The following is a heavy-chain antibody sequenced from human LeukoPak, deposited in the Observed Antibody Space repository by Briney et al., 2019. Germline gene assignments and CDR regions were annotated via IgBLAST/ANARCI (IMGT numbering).Heavy chain of an antibody. CDR2: ISYDGSNK. V-gene: IGHV3-30-3*01. CDR1: GFTFSSYA. D-gene: IGHD2-2*01. J-gene: IGHJ5*02. Sequence: GGSLRLSCAASGFTFSSYAMHWVRQAPVKGLEWVAVISYDGSNKYYADSVKGRFTISRDNSKNTLYLQMNSLRAEDTAVYYCARDPYCSSTSCYYGCFDPWGQGTLVTVSS. CDR3: ARDPYCSSTSCYYGCFDP.